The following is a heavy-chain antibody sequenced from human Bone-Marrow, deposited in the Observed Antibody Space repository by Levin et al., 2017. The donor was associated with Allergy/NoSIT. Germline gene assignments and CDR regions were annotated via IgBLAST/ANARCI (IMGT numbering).Heavy chain of an antibody. CDR3: ARDLGDYDFQPLYGMDV. J-gene: IGHJ6*02. CDR1: GYTFTSYG. CDR2: ISAYNGNT. Sequence: GESLKISCKASGYTFTSYGISWVRQAPGQGLEWMGWISAYNGNTNYAQKLQGRVTMTTDTSTSTAYMELRSLRSDDTAVYYCARDLGDYDFQPLYGMDVWGQGTTVTVSS. D-gene: IGHD3-3*01. V-gene: IGHV1-18*01.